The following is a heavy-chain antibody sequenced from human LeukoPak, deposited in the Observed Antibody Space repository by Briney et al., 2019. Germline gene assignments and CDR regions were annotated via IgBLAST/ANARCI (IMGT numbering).Heavy chain of an antibody. Sequence: SGPTLVKPTQTLTLTCTFSGFSLSTSGVGVGWIRQPPGKALEWLALIYWVDDKRYSPSLKSRLTITKDTSKNQVVLTMTNMDPVDTATYYGAHGTTVTTLEDWGQGTLVTVSS. CDR3: AHGTTVTTLED. CDR1: GFSLSTSGVG. V-gene: IGHV2-5*02. CDR2: IYWVDDK. J-gene: IGHJ4*02. D-gene: IGHD4-11*01.